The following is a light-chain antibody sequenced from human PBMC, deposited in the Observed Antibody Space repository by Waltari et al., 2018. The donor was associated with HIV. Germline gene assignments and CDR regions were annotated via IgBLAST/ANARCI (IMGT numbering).Light chain of an antibody. J-gene: IGLJ1*01. Sequence: QSALTQPASVSGSPGQSVTISCTGTSTDVGSYNLVSWYQQHSGEVPKLFIFEVTKRPSGISDRFSGSKSGNTASLTISGLQAEDEGDYYCSSYSSTTTLIFGTGTTVTVL. CDR1: STDVGSYNL. CDR3: SSYSSTTTLI. V-gene: IGLV2-23*02. CDR2: EVT.